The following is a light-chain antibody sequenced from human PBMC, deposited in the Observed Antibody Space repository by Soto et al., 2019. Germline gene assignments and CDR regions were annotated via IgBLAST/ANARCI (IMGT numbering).Light chain of an antibody. CDR3: QQYYSTSTWT. V-gene: IGKV4-1*01. CDR2: WAS. Sequence: DIVMTQSPDSLAVSLGERATINCKSSQSVLYSSNNKNYLAWYQQKPGQPPKLLIYWASTRESGVPDRFSGSGSGTDFTLTISSLQAEDVAVYYCQQYYSTSTWTFGLGTKV. CDR1: QSVLYSSNNKNY. J-gene: IGKJ1*01.